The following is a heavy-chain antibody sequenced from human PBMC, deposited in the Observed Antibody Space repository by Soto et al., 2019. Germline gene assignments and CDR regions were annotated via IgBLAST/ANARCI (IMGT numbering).Heavy chain of an antibody. CDR3: AKDIAARPVAFDI. CDR2: ISYDGSNK. D-gene: IGHD6-6*01. V-gene: IGHV3-30*18. Sequence: PGGSLRLSCAASGFTFSSYGMHWVRQAPGKGLEWVAVISYDGSNKYYADSVKGRFTISRDNSKTTLYLQMNSLRAEDTAVYYCAKDIAARPVAFDIWGQGTMVTVSS. J-gene: IGHJ3*02. CDR1: GFTFSSYG.